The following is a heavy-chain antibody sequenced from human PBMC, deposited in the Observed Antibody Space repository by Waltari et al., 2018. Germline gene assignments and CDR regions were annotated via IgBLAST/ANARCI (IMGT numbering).Heavy chain of an antibody. Sequence: QLQLQESGPGLVKPSETLSFTCPVSGGSISSSSSYWGWIRQPPGKGLEWIGSIYYSGSTYYTPSLNSRVTISVDTSKNQFSLKLSSVTAADTAVYYCATKRESSASGFDYWGQGTLVTVSS. CDR1: GGSISSSSSY. D-gene: IGHD6-19*01. V-gene: IGHV4-39*01. CDR3: ATKRESSASGFDY. J-gene: IGHJ4*02. CDR2: IYYSGST.